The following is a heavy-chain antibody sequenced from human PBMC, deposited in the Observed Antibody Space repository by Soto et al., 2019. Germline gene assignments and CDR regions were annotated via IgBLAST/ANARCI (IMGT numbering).Heavy chain of an antibody. D-gene: IGHD1-1*01. J-gene: IGHJ5*02. CDR1: GASISGFY. CDR2: IYATGTT. V-gene: IGHV4-4*07. Sequence: SETLSLTCTVSGASISGFYWSWIRKSAGKGLEWIGRIYATGTTDYNPSLKSRVMMSVDTSKKQFSLKLRSVTAADTAVYYCVRDGTKTLRVWFDPWGQGISVTVYS. CDR3: VRDGTKTLRVWFDP.